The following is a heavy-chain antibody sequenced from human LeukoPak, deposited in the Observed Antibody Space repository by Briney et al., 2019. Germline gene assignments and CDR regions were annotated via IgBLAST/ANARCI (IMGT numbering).Heavy chain of an antibody. D-gene: IGHD6-13*01. CDR1: GGSMSSYY. V-gene: IGHV4-59*01. CDR3: ARVVSSWSQLDY. Sequence: PSETLSLTCTVSGGSMSSYYWTWIRQSPGKGLERIGYIYYRGGTNYNPSLKSRVSISVDTSKNQFSLKLSSVTAADTGVYYCARVVSSWSQLDYWGQGTLVTVSS. J-gene: IGHJ4*02. CDR2: IYYRGGT.